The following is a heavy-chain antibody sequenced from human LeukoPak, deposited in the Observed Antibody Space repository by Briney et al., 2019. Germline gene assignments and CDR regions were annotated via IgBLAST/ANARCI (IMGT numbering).Heavy chain of an antibody. D-gene: IGHD6-13*01. J-gene: IGHJ4*02. CDR3: ARGDSSSWYYFDY. CDR2: IDPNSGGT. Sequence: ASVKVSCKASGYTFTGYYMHWVRQAPGQGLEWMGWIDPNSGGTNYAQKFQGRVTMTRDTSISTAYMELSRLRSDDTAVYYCARGDSSSWYYFDYWGQGTLVTASS. V-gene: IGHV1-2*02. CDR1: GYTFTGYY.